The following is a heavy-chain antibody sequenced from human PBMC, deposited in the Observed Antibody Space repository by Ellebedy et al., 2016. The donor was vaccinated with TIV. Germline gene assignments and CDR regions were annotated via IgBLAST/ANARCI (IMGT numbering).Heavy chain of an antibody. Sequence: GEFLKISXAASGFTFSSYSMNWVRQAPGKGLEWVSSISSSSSYIYYADSVKGRFTISRDNAKNSLYLQMNSLRAEDTAVYYCARGFNDAFDIWGQGTMVTVSS. V-gene: IGHV3-21*01. CDR1: GFTFSSYS. J-gene: IGHJ3*02. CDR3: ARGFNDAFDI. CDR2: ISSSSSYI.